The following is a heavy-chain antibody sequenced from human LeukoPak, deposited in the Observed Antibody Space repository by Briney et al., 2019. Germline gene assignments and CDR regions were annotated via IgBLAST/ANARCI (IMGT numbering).Heavy chain of an antibody. D-gene: IGHD3-22*01. J-gene: IGHJ5*02. Sequence: SGTLSLTCAVSGGSIRSSNWWSWVRQPPGKGLEWIGEIYHSGSTNYNPSLKSRVTISVDKSKNQFSLRLSSVTAADTAVYFCARDKYYFNISGPQTQGRDNWFDPWGQGTLVTVSS. CDR2: IYHSGST. V-gene: IGHV4-4*02. CDR1: GGSIRSSNW. CDR3: ARDKYYFNISGPQTQGRDNWFDP.